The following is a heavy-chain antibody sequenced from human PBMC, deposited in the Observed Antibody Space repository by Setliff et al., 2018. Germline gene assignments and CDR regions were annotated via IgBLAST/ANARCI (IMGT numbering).Heavy chain of an antibody. CDR3: VRERSGYSSNWYTLDAFDI. V-gene: IGHV3-7*03. CDR1: GFTISNYW. J-gene: IGHJ3*02. D-gene: IGHD6-13*01. Sequence: PGGSLRLSCVASGFTISNYWMAWVRQAPGKGLEWVADIRQDGTNKYYMDSVEGRFTISRDNSKNSVYLQMNSLRAEDTALYHCVRERSGYSSNWYTLDAFDIWGQGTMVTVSS. CDR2: IRQDGTNK.